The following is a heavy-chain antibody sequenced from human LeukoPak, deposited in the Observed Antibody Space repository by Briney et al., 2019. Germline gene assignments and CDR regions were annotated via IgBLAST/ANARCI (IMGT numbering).Heavy chain of an antibody. CDR2: IYHSGST. D-gene: IGHD1-1*01. V-gene: IGHV4-38-2*02. J-gene: IGHJ4*02. CDR1: GYSISSGYY. CDR3: ARHVSLERRPFDY. Sequence: SETLSLTCTVSGYSISSGYYWGWIRQPPGKGLEWIGSIYHSGSTYYNPSLKSRVTISVDTSKNQFSLKLSSVTAADTAVYYCARHVSLERRPFDYWGQGTLVTVSS.